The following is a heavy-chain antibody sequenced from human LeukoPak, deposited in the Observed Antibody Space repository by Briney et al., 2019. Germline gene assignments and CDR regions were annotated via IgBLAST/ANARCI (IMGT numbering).Heavy chain of an antibody. J-gene: IGHJ5*02. Sequence: GGSLRLSCAASGFTFSSYWMSWVRQAPGKGLEWVANIKQDGSEKYYVDSVKGRFTISRDNAKNSLYLQMNSLRAEDTAVYYCARESRTVEMGTSIHGHWFDPWGQGTLVTVSS. CDR1: GFTFSSYW. D-gene: IGHD5-24*01. CDR3: ARESRTVEMGTSIHGHWFDP. V-gene: IGHV3-7*01. CDR2: IKQDGSEK.